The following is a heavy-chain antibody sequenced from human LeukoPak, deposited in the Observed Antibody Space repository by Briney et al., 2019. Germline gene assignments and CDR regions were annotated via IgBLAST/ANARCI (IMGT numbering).Heavy chain of an antibody. Sequence: SETLSLTCAVYGGSFSGYYWSWIRQPPGKGLEWIGYIYYSGSTNYNPSLKSRVTISVDTSKNQFSLKLSSVTAADTAVYYCARGLSLYYFDYWGQGTLVTVSS. V-gene: IGHV4-59*01. CDR3: ARGLSLYYFDY. J-gene: IGHJ4*02. CDR2: IYYSGST. CDR1: GGSFSGYY.